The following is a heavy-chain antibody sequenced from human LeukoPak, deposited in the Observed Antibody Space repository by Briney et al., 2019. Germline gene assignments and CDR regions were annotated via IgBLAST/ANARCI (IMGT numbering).Heavy chain of an antibody. CDR3: ARAGDIVVVPAANWFDP. CDR1: GGTSSSYA. CDR2: IIPIFGTA. Sequence: SVKVSCKASGGTSSSYAISWVRQAPGQGLEWMGGIIPIFGTANYAQKFQGRVTITTDESTSTAYMELSSLRSEDTAVYYCARAGDIVVVPAANWFDPWGQGTLVTVSS. V-gene: IGHV1-69*05. J-gene: IGHJ5*02. D-gene: IGHD2-2*01.